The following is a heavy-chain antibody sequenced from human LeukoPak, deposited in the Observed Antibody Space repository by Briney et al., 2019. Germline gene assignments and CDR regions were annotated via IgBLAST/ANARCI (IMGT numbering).Heavy chain of an antibody. CDR1: GYTFTSYA. CDR2: INACNGNT. V-gene: IGHV1-3*03. Sequence: ASVKVSCKASGYTFTSYAMHWVRQAPGQRLEWMGWINACNGNTKYSQEFQGRVTITRDTSASTAYMELSSLRSEDMAVYYCARERSGPGENAFDIWGQGTMVTVSS. CDR3: ARERSGPGENAFDI. D-gene: IGHD3-10*01. J-gene: IGHJ3*02.